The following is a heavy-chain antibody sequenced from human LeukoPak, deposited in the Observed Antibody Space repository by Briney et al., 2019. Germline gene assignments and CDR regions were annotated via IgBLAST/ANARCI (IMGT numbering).Heavy chain of an antibody. V-gene: IGHV4-59*08. CDR2: GYVHHSGGT. CDR3: ARGTVTPSYFDF. D-gene: IGHD4-11*01. Sequence: SETLSLTCTVSGVSISSNYWSWIRQPPGKGLEWIGYGYVHHSGGTNCNPSLKCRVTISLDSSKNLFSLKLSSVTAADTAVYYCARGTVTPSYFDFWGRGTLVTVSS. CDR1: GVSISSNY. J-gene: IGHJ4*02.